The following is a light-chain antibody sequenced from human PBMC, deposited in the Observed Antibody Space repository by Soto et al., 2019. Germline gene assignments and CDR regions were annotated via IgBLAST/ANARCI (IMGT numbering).Light chain of an antibody. J-gene: IGKJ2*01. CDR2: GAS. CDR3: QQYNNWPNT. V-gene: IGKV3-15*01. CDR1: QSVSSN. Sequence: EIVMTQSPATLSVSPGERATLSCRASQSVSSNLAWYQQKPGQAPRLLIYGASTRATGIPARFSGSGSGTEFTLTISSLQSEDFDVYYCQQYNNWPNTFGQGTKLEIK.